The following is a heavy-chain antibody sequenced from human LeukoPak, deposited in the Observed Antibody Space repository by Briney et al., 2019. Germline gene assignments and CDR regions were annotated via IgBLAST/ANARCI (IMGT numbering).Heavy chain of an antibody. CDR1: GGSISSGGYY. CDR2: IYYSGST. Sequence: SQTLSLTCTVSGGSISSGGYYWSWIRQHPGKGLEWIGYIYYSGSTYYNPSLKSRVTISVDTSKNQFSLKLSSVTAADTAVYYCARADYGGNSEYYFDYWGQGTLVTVSS. V-gene: IGHV4-31*03. D-gene: IGHD4-23*01. J-gene: IGHJ4*02. CDR3: ARADYGGNSEYYFDY.